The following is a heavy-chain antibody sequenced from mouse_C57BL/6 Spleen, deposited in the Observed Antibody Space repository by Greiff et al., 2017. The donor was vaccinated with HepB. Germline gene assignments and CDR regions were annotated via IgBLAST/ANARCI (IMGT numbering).Heavy chain of an antibody. V-gene: IGHV14-4*01. CDR1: GFNIKDDY. J-gene: IGHJ4*01. CDR2: IDPENGDT. CDR3: TTGYYYDGDYAMDY. D-gene: IGHD1-1*01. Sequence: EVQLQQSGAELVRPGASVKLSCTASGFNIKDDYMHWVKQRPEQGLEWIGWIDPENGDTEYASKFQGKATITADTSSNTAYLQLSSLTSEDTAVYYCTTGYYYDGDYAMDYWGQGTSVTVSS.